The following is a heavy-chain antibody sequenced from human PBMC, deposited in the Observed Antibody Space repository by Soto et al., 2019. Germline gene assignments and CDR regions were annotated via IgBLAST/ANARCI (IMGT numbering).Heavy chain of an antibody. V-gene: IGHV3-30-3*01. CDR1: GFTFSSYA. CDR2: ISYDGSNK. CDR3: ARGPTKGGMDV. Sequence: QVQLVESGGGVVQPGRSLRLSCAASGFTFSSYAMHWVRQAPGKGLEWVAVISYDGSNKYYADSMKGRFTISRDNSKNTLYLQMNSLRAEDTAVYYCARGPTKGGMDVWGQGTTVTVSS. J-gene: IGHJ6*02.